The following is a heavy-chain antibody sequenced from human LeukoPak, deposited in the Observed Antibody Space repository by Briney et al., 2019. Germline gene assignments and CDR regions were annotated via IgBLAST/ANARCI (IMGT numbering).Heavy chain of an antibody. V-gene: IGHV4-34*01. CDR3: ARGDFWSGSVYYFDY. D-gene: IGHD3-3*01. CDR1: GGSFSGYY. J-gene: IGHJ4*02. Sequence: SETLSLTCAVYGGSFSGYYWSWIRQPPGKGLEWIGEINHSGSTNYNPSLKSRVTISVDTSKNLFSLKLSSVTAADTAVYYCARGDFWSGSVYYFDYWGQGTLVTVSS. CDR2: INHSGST.